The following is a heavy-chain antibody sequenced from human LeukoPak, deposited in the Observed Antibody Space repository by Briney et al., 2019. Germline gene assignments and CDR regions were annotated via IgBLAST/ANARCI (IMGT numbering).Heavy chain of an antibody. V-gene: IGHV4-38-2*01. CDR1: GHSISSDYF. CDR2: FSHGGSA. D-gene: IGHD6-13*01. Sequence: SETLSLTCAVSGHSISSDYFWGWIRQSPGKGLEWIWSFSHGGSAYYSPSLKSRVTMSVDTSKNHFSLKLNSVTAADTGAYYCARGAITSSWHWFDPWGQGTLVIVSS. J-gene: IGHJ5*02. CDR3: ARGAITSSWHWFDP.